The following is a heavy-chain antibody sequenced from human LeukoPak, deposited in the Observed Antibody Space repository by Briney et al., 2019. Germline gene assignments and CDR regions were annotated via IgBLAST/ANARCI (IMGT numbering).Heavy chain of an antibody. CDR1: GGSISSSSYY. V-gene: IGHV4-39*07. J-gene: IGHJ4*02. Sequence: SETLSLTCTVSGGSISSSSYYWGWIRQPPGKGLEWIGSIYYSGSTYYNPSLKSRVTISVDTSKNQFSLKLSSVTAADTAVYYCARSVQMATINFGLDYWGQGTLVTVSS. D-gene: IGHD5-24*01. CDR3: ARSVQMATINFGLDY. CDR2: IYYSGST.